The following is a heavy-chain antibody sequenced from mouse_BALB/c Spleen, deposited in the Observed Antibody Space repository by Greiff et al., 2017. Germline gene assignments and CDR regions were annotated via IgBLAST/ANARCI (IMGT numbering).Heavy chain of an antibody. D-gene: IGHD2-1*01. J-gene: IGHJ4*01. CDR1: GFSLTSYG. V-gene: IGHV2-9*02. CDR2: IWAGGST. CDR3: ARHLYPYAMDY. Sequence: VQLQESGPGLVAPSQSLSITCTVSGFSLTSYGVHWVRQPPGKGLEWLGVIWAGGSTNYNSALMSRLSISKDNSKSQVFLKMNSLQTDDTAMYYCARHLYPYAMDYWGQGTSVTVSS.